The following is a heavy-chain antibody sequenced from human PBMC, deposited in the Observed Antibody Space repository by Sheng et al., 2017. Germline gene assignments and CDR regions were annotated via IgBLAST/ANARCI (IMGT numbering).Heavy chain of an antibody. CDR2: IIPILGIA. CDR1: GGTFSSYT. Sequence: QVQLVQSGAEVKKPGSSVKVSCKASGGTFSSYTISWVRQAPGQGLEWMGRIIPILGIANYAQKFQGRVTITADKSTSTAYMELSSLRSEDTAVYYCARGPYYYDSSGYAYFDYWGQGTLVTVSS. CDR3: ARGPYYYDSSGYAYFDY. D-gene: IGHD3-22*01. J-gene: IGHJ4*02. V-gene: IGHV1-69*02.